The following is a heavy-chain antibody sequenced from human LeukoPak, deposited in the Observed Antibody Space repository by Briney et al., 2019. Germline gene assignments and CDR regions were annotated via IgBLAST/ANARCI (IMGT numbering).Heavy chain of an antibody. Sequence: ASVKVSCKASGGTFSSYAISWVRQAPGQGLEWMGGIIPIFGTANYAQKLQGGVTMTTDTSTSTAYMELRSLRSDDTAVYYCARDRGSSTIFGVVITRYYYYYMDVWGKGTTVTVSS. CDR1: GGTFSSYA. CDR3: ARDRGSSTIFGVVITRYYYYYMDV. D-gene: IGHD3-3*01. CDR2: IIPIFGTA. V-gene: IGHV1-69*05. J-gene: IGHJ6*03.